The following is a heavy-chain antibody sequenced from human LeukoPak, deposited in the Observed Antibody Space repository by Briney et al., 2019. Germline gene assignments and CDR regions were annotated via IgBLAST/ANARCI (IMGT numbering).Heavy chain of an antibody. CDR3: ARVSLSLLWFGELSWKEAFDYYYMDV. Sequence: PGGSLRLSCAASGFTFSSYEMNWVRQAPGKGLEWVSYISSSGSTIYYADSVKGRFTISRDNAKNSLYLQMNSLRAEDTAVYYCARVSLSLLWFGELSWKEAFDYYYMDVWGKGTTVTISS. J-gene: IGHJ6*03. CDR1: GFTFSSYE. V-gene: IGHV3-48*03. CDR2: ISSSGSTI. D-gene: IGHD3-10*01.